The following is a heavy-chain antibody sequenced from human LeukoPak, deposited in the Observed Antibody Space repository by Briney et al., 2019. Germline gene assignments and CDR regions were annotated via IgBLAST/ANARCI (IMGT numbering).Heavy chain of an antibody. CDR3: AKDRSGYLSYFES. D-gene: IGHD3-22*01. CDR2: ISYDGSPQ. V-gene: IGHV3-30*18. J-gene: IGHJ4*02. CDR1: GFTFSSNG. Sequence: GGSLRLSCVASGFTFSSNGMHWVRQSPGKGLEWVAVISYDGSPQNYADSVKGRFTISRDNHKNTVYLQMNSLRTEDTAVYYCAKDRSGYLSYFESWGQGTLVSVSS.